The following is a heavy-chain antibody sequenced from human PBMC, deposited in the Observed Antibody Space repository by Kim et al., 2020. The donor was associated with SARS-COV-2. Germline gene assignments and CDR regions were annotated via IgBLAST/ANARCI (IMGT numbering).Heavy chain of an antibody. J-gene: IGHJ4*02. V-gene: IGHV4-59*01. CDR3: ARGGYSYGSGY. CDR2: IYYSGST. D-gene: IGHD5-18*01. Sequence: SETLSLTCTVSGGSISSYYWSWIRQPPGKGLEWIGYIYYSGSTNYNPSLKSRVTISVDTSKNQFSLKLSSVTAADPAVYYCARGGYSYGSGYWGQGTLVT. CDR1: GGSISSYY.